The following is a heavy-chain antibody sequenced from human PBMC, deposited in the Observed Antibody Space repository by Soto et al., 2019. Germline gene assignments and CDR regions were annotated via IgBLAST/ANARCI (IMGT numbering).Heavy chain of an antibody. J-gene: IGHJ4*02. V-gene: IGHV1-18*01. CDR3: ARAVAVPADFDY. CDR2: INAYNGNT. Sequence: ASVKVSCKASGYTFTSYGISWVRQAPGQRLEWMGWINAYNGNTKYSQKLQGRVTITTDTSASTAYMELSSLRSEDTAAYYCARAVAVPADFDYWGQGTLVTVSS. CDR1: GYTFTSYG. D-gene: IGHD6-19*01.